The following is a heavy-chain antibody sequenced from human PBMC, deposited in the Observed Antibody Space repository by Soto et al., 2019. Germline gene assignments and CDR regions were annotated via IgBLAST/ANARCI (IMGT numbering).Heavy chain of an antibody. CDR2: VVDSGART. CDR1: GFTFNSYA. CDR3: AKEGRRLGELLWSDF. V-gene: IGHV3-23*01. D-gene: IGHD3-10*01. J-gene: IGHJ4*02. Sequence: EVQLLESGGDLVQPGGSLRLSCVASGFTFNSYAMSWVRQAPGKGLEWVSTVVDSGARTYYADSVKGRFTISRDNSKDTLYLQMNSLRVEDTALYYCAKEGRRLGELLWSDFWGQGTLVTVSS.